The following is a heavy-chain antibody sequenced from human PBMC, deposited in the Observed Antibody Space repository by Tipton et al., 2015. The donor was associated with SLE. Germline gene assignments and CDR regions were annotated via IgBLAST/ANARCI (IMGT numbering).Heavy chain of an antibody. CDR3: ARDRVYSSGIDP. CDR2: ISTSGST. D-gene: IGHD6-25*01. V-gene: IGHV4-61*09. CDR1: GGSISSGSYY. J-gene: IGHJ5*02. Sequence: TLSLTCTVSGGSISSGSYYWSWIRQPAGKGLEWIGHISTSGSTDYNPSLKSRVTISVDTSKNQFSLKLSSVTAADTAVYYCARDRVYSSGIDPWGQGTLVTVSS.